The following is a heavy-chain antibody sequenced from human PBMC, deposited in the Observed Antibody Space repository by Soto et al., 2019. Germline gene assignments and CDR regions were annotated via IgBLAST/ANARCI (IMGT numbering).Heavy chain of an antibody. CDR1: GFTFSNAW. D-gene: IGHD3-3*01. CDR3: TTTFYDFWSGSHYGMDA. CDR2: IKSKTDGGTT. V-gene: IGHV3-15*07. Sequence: GGSLRLSCAASGFTFSNAWMNWVRQAPGKGLEWVGRIKSKTDGGTTDYAAPVKGRFTISRDDSKNTLYLQMNSLKTEDTAVYYCTTTFYDFWSGSHYGMDAWGQGTTVTVSS. J-gene: IGHJ6*02.